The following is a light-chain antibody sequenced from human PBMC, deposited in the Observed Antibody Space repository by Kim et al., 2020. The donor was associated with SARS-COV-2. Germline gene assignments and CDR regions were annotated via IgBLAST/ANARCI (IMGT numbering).Light chain of an antibody. Sequence: PGERATLSCRASENVRSNLAWYQQKPGQAPRLLIDGASTRAAGIPARFSGSGSGTEFTLTISSLQSEDSAVYYCQQYHNWPPWTFGQGTKVEIK. CDR2: GAS. V-gene: IGKV3-15*01. J-gene: IGKJ1*01. CDR3: QQYHNWPPWT. CDR1: ENVRSN.